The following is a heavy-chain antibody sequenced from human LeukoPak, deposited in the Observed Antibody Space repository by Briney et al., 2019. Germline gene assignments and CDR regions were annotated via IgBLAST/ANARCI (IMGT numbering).Heavy chain of an antibody. CDR3: ARVFARSGEIGGSYYYY. V-gene: IGHV1-69*05. CDR1: GGTLSSYA. CDR2: TIPVFGTA. Sequence: SVKVSCKASGGTLSSYAINWVRQAPGQGLEWMGGTIPVFGTANYAQKFQGRVAITTDESTSSAYMELSSLRSEDTAVYYCARVFARSGEIGGSYYYYWGQGTLVTVSS. J-gene: IGHJ4*02. D-gene: IGHD1-26*01.